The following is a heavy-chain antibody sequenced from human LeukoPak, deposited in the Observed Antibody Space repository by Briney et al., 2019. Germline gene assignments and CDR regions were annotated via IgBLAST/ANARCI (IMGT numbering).Heavy chain of an antibody. CDR2: ISSSNSYI. V-gene: IGHV3-21*01. D-gene: IGHD3-9*01. CDR3: ARDGGYFDRLAYFFDY. CDR1: GFTFNNYS. Sequence: GGSLRLSCAASGFTFNNYSMNWVRQAPGKGLEWVSSISSSNSYIYYADSVKGRFTISRDNSKNTLYLQMNSLRVEDTAVYYCARDGGYFDRLAYFFDYWGQGALVPVSS. J-gene: IGHJ4*02.